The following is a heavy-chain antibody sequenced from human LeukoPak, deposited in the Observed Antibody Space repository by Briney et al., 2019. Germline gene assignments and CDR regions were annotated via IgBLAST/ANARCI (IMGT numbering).Heavy chain of an antibody. V-gene: IGHV3-7*01. CDR1: GFTFSSYW. D-gene: IGHD3-22*01. Sequence: GGSLRLSCAASGFTFSSYWVSWVRQAPGKGLEWVANIKQDGSEKYYVDSVKGRFTISRDNAKNSLYLQMNSLRAEDTAVYYCARKEGSYYDSSGYYLDYWGQGTLVTVSS. J-gene: IGHJ4*02. CDR3: ARKEGSYYDSSGYYLDY. CDR2: IKQDGSEK.